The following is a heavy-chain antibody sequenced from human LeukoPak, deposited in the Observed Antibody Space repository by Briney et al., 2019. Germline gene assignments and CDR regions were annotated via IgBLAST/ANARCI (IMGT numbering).Heavy chain of an antibody. D-gene: IGHD6-13*01. CDR3: AKDLGQQPGYFDY. V-gene: IGHV3-23*01. J-gene: IGHJ4*02. CDR2: ISGSGGST. CDR1: GFAFSSYA. Sequence: GGSLRLSCAASGFAFSSYAMSWVRQAPGKGLEWVSAISGSGGSTYYADSVKGRFTISRDNSKNTLYLQMNSLRAEDTAVYYCAKDLGQQPGYFDYWGQGTLVTVSS.